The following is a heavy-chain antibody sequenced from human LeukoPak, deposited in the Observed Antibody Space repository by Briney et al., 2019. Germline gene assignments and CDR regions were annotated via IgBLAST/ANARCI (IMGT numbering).Heavy chain of an antibody. Sequence: SETLSLTCSVSGGSMSDSITWGWVRPPPGKGLEWLANIHDDGRTAPNPSLRSRLTISQDRSKNQFSLKVGSVTAADTAFYYCAKVLTAAGLDLWGQGILVTVSS. CDR1: GGSMSDSIT. V-gene: IGHV4/OR15-8*01. CDR2: IHDDGRT. CDR3: AKVLTAAGLDL. D-gene: IGHD3/OR15-3a*01. J-gene: IGHJ5*02.